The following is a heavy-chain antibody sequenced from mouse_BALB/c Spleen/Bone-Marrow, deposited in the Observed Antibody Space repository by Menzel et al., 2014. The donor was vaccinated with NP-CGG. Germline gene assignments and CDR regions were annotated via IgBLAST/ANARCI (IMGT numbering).Heavy chain of an antibody. CDR1: GYTFSSYW. V-gene: IGHV1-9*01. J-gene: IGHJ3*01. CDR3: ARRGISWFAY. CDR2: ILPGSGST. Sequence: QVQLQQSGAELMKPGASVKMSCKATGYTFSSYWIEWVKQRPGHGLEWIGEILPGSGSTNYNEKFKGKATFTADTSSNTAYMQLGSLTSEDSAVYYCARRGISWFAYWGQGTLVTVSA.